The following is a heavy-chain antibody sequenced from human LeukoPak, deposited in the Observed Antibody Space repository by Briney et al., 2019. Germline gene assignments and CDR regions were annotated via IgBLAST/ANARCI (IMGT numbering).Heavy chain of an antibody. J-gene: IGHJ5*02. CDR1: GYTFTSHH. V-gene: IGHV1-2*02. D-gene: IGHD5-24*01. CDR3: ARVSSGYNCWFDP. Sequence: ASVKVSCKASGYTFTSHHMHWVRQAPGQGLKWMGWINPNSGGTNYAQKFQGRVTMTRDTSINTAYMELSRLRSDDTAVYYCARVSSGYNCWFDPWGQGTLVTVSS. CDR2: INPNSGGT.